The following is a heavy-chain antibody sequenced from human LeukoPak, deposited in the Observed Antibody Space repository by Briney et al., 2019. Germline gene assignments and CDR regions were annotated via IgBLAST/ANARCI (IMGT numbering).Heavy chain of an antibody. CDR1: GFTSSSYS. D-gene: IGHD3-22*01. Sequence: GGSLRLSCAASGFTSSSYSMNWVRQAPGKGLEWVSSISSSSSYIYYADSVKGRFTISRDNAKNSLYLQMNSLRAEDTAVYYCARRGSSGYYSYYWGQGTLVTVSS. CDR3: ARRGSSGYYSYY. CDR2: ISSSSSYI. J-gene: IGHJ4*02. V-gene: IGHV3-21*01.